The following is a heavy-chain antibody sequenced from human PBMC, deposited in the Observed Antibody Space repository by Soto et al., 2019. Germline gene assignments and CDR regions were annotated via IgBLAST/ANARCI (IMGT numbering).Heavy chain of an antibody. CDR2: IIPNYEAA. D-gene: IGHD4-17*01. CDR3: ARYWNAGTLYGAFDI. Sequence: QVQLVQSGAEVRKPGSSVKVSCEASGGSFNNYVISWLRQAPGQGLEWMGGIIPNYEAANYEQKFRSRLTITAAKAKNTAYMELNSLRPEETATYYCARYWNAGTLYGAFDIWGQGTTVIVS. CDR1: GGSFNNYV. J-gene: IGHJ3*02. V-gene: IGHV1-69*06.